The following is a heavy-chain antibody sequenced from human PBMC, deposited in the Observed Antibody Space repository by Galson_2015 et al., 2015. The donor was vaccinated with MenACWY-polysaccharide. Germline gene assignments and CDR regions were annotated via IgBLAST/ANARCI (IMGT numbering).Heavy chain of an antibody. J-gene: IGHJ4*02. CDR1: GYTSTDYN. D-gene: IGHD6-19*01. V-gene: IGHV1-2*02. CDR2: INPDSGDT. Sequence: SVKVSCKASGYTSTDYNMYWGRQAPGQGLEWMGWINPDSGDTKSAQKFQGRVTMTRDVSISTAYMELSWLRSDDTAVYYCTRGVLAVARVPTSGSNDFWGQGTLVTVSS. CDR3: TRGVLAVARVPTSGSNDF.